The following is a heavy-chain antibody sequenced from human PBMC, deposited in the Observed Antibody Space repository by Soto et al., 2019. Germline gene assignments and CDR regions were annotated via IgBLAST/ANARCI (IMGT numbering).Heavy chain of an antibody. J-gene: IGHJ6*02. Sequence: QVQLQESGPGLVKPSQTLSLTCTVSGGSISSGGYYWSWIRQHPGKGLEWIGYIYYSGSPYYNPSLKSRVTISVDTSKNQFSLKLSSVTAADTAVYYCARDHIGLRYYYYYYYGMDVWGQGTTVTVSS. D-gene: IGHD3-9*01. CDR3: ARDHIGLRYYYYYYYGMDV. CDR1: GGSISSGGYY. CDR2: IYYSGSP. V-gene: IGHV4-31*03.